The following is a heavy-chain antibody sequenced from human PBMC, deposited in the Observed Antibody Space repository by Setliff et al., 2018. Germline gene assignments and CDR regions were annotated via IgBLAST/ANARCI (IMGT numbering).Heavy chain of an antibody. CDR3: ARERIYDGLNYNGMDV. CDR2: ISGYDGNT. D-gene: IGHD3-3*01. Sequence: GASVKVSCKASGYTFNDYIINWVRQAPGQGLEWMGWISGYDGNTKYAQNLHGRVTMTTDTSTTTAYMELRSLRSDDTAVYYCARERIYDGLNYNGMDVWGQGTTVTVSS. V-gene: IGHV1-18*01. CDR1: GYTFNDYI. J-gene: IGHJ6*01.